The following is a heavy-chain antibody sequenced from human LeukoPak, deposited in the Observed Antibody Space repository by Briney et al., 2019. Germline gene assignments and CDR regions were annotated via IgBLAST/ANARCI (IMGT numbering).Heavy chain of an antibody. CDR1: GGTFSSYA. CDR3: ARVVDSGTTVVTRIFDY. V-gene: IGHV1-69*04. Sequence: ASVKVSCKASGGTFSSYAISWVRQAPGQGPEWMGRIIPILGIANYAQKFQGRVTITADKSTSTAYMELSSLRSEDTAVYYCARVVDSGTTVVTRIFDYWGQGTLVTVSS. D-gene: IGHD4-23*01. CDR2: IIPILGIA. J-gene: IGHJ4*02.